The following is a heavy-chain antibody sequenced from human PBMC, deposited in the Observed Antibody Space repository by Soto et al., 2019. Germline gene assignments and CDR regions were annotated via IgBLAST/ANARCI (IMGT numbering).Heavy chain of an antibody. CDR1: GFTYSNYA. V-gene: IGHV3-30-3*01. CDR3: VRAYGDYELHY. J-gene: IGHJ4*02. CDR2: VSYDGNNK. D-gene: IGHD4-17*01. Sequence: QVQLVESGGGVVQPGRSLRLSCAASGFTYSNYAMHWVSQGPGKGLEWVAIVSYDGNNKYYADSVKGRFTISRDNSKNTLSLQLNSLRADDTAVYYCVRAYGDYELHYWGQGTLVTVSS.